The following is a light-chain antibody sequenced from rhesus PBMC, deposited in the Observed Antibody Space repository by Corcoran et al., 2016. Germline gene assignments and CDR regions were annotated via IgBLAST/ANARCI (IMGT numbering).Light chain of an antibody. Sequence: DIQMTQSPSSLSASVGDRVTITCRTSENVNNYLNWYQQKPGKAPKLLIFKASTLQSGVPSRFSGSGSGTDYPFTISSLQSEDIATYCCQHNYGTPYSFGQGTKVEIK. V-gene: IGKV1-74*01. CDR2: KAS. CDR3: QHNYGTPYS. CDR1: ENVNNY. J-gene: IGKJ2*01.